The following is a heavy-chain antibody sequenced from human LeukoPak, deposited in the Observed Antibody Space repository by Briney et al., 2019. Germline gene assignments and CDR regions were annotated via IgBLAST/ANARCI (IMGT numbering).Heavy chain of an antibody. J-gene: IGHJ4*02. V-gene: IGHV3-7*01. Sequence: PGGSLRLSCAASGFTFSVYAMSWVRQAPGKGLEWVANINRDGSVKYYVDSVKGRFTVSRDNAKNSLYLQTNSLRVEDTAVYYCARLWGDATIFDLWGQGTLVTVSS. CDR1: GFTFSVYA. D-gene: IGHD5-12*01. CDR3: ARLWGDATIFDL. CDR2: INRDGSVK.